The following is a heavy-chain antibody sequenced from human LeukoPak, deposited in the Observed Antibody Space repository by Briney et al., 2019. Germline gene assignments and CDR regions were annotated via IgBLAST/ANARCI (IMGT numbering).Heavy chain of an antibody. V-gene: IGHV4-61*02. J-gene: IGHJ3*02. Sequence: PSQTLSLTCTVSGGSISSGSYYWSWIRQPAGKGLEWIGRIYTSGSTNYNPSLKSRVTISVDTSKNQFSLKLSSVTAADTAVYYCLRTGPSAFEAFDIWGQGTMVTVSS. CDR2: IYTSGST. CDR3: LRTGPSAFEAFDI. D-gene: IGHD1-1*01. CDR1: GGSISSGSYY.